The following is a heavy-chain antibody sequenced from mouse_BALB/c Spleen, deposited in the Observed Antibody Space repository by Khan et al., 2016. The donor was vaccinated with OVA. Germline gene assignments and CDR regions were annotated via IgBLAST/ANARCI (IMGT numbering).Heavy chain of an antibody. V-gene: IGHV9-3-1*01. D-gene: IGHD2-14*01. CDR3: ARVGYSGTMDY. Sequence: QIQLVQSGPELKKPGETVKISCKASGYTFTNYGMNWVKQAPGKGLKWMGWINTYTGEPTYADDFKGRFAFSLETSASTAYLQINNLKNEDTATYFCARVGYSGTMDYWGQGTSVPVSS. CDR1: GYTFTNYG. J-gene: IGHJ4*01. CDR2: INTYTGEP.